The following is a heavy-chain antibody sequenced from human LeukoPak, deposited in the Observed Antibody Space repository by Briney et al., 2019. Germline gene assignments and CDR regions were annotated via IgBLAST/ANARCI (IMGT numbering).Heavy chain of an antibody. J-gene: IGHJ4*02. CDR1: GFTFSSYG. CDR2: ISYDGSNK. Sequence: GGSLRLSCAASGFTFSSYGMHWVRQAPGKGLEWVAVISYDGSNKYYADSVKGRFTISRDNSKNTLYLQMNSLRAEDTAVYYCAKGPDYGDEEYYFDYWGQGTLVIVSS. D-gene: IGHD4-17*01. V-gene: IGHV3-30*18. CDR3: AKGPDYGDEEYYFDY.